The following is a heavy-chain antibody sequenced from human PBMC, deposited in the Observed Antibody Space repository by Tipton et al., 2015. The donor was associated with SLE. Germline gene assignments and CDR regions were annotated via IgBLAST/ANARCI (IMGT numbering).Heavy chain of an antibody. CDR2: IYYSGST. CDR3: ARAFRYYYDSSGYYGDLFDY. CDR1: GGSISSYY. V-gene: IGHV4-59*12. D-gene: IGHD3-22*01. Sequence: TLSLTCTVSGGSISSYYWSWIRQPPGKGLEWIGYIYYSGSTNYNPSLKSRVTISVDTSKNQFSLKLSSVTAADTAVYYCARAFRYYYDSSGYYGDLFDYWGQGTLVTVSS. J-gene: IGHJ4*02.